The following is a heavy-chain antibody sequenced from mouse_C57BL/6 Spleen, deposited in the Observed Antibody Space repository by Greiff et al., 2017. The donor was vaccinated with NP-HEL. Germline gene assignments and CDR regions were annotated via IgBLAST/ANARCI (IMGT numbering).Heavy chain of an antibody. CDR3: ARGSYYYAMDY. J-gene: IGHJ4*01. CDR2: ISSGSSTI. Sequence: QVVESGGGLVKPGGSLKLSCAASGFTFSDYGMHWVRQAPEKGLEWVAYISSGSSTIYYADTVKGRFTISRDNAKNTLFLQMTSLRSEDTAMYYCARGSYYYAMDYWGQGTSVTVSS. V-gene: IGHV5-17*01. CDR1: GFTFSDYG.